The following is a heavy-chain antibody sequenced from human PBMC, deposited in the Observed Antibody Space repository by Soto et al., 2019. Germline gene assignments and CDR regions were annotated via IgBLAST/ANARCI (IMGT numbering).Heavy chain of an antibody. CDR2: VSSDGINE. D-gene: IGHD1-26*01. J-gene: IGHJ6*02. V-gene: IGHV3-30*18. Sequence: LRLSCAASGFTFSHYAMYWVRQAPGKGLEWVAVVSSDGINEYSADSVKGRFTISRDNSKNTLYLQMDSLRDEDTAVYYCAKGNGGSKGSFYYYGMDVWGQGTTVTVSS. CDR3: AKGNGGSKGSFYYYGMDV. CDR1: GFTFSHYA.